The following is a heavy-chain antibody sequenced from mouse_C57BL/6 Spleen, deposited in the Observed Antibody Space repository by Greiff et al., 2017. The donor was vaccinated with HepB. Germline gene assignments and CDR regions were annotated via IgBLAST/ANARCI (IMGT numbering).Heavy chain of an antibody. CDR2: IYPRSGNT. CDR1: GYTFTSYG. V-gene: IGHV1-81*01. D-gene: IGHD4-1*01. Sequence: QVQLQQSGAELARPGASVKLSCKASGYTFTSYGISWVKQRTGQGLEWIGEIYPRSGNTYYNEKFKGKATLTADKSSSTAYMELRSLTSEDSAVYFCARNWDPFAYWGQGTLVTVSA. CDR3: ARNWDPFAY. J-gene: IGHJ3*01.